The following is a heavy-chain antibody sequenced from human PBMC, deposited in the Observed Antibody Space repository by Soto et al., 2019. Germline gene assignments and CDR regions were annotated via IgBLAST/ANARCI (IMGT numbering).Heavy chain of an antibody. CDR1: GFTFSSYA. D-gene: IGHD6-6*01. Sequence: EVQLLKSGGGLVQPGGYLRLSCAASGFTFSSYAMSWVHQAPGKGLEWVSAISGSGGSTYYADSVKGRFTISRDNSKNTLYLQMNSLRAEDTAVYYCEKTTHRIAARVEYCMEVWGPGTTVTVAS. CDR2: ISGSGGST. CDR3: EKTTHRIAARVEYCMEV. J-gene: IGHJ6*02. V-gene: IGHV3-23*01.